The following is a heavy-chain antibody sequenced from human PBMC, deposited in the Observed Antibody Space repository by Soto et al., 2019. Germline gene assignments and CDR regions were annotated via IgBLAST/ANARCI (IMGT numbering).Heavy chain of an antibody. CDR2: VSPKSGGT. CDR3: AREISGGGTLNWFDP. Sequence: ASVKVSCNASGYNFSDYYIHWVRQAPGQGLEWLGWVSPKSGGTNYAQKFKGRVTMTRDTSSNTVYMDLSGLKSDDTAVFYCAREISGGGTLNWFDPWGQGTLVTVSS. J-gene: IGHJ5*02. V-gene: IGHV1-2*02. D-gene: IGHD2-8*02. CDR1: GYNFSDYY.